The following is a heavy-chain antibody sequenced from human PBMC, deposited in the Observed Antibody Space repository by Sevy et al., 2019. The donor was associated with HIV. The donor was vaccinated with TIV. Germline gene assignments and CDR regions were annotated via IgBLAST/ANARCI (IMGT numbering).Heavy chain of an antibody. Sequence: SGPTLVNPTQTLTLTCTFSGFSLSSSGVSVGWTRQPPGKAPEWLAFIYWDDEKRYSPSLESRLTITKDTSKNQVVLSMTNMEPVDTATYHSTYTVIELGNCSGGTCYYSDHWGQGTLVTVSS. CDR2: IYWDDEK. J-gene: IGHJ4*02. CDR3: TYTVIELGNCSGGTCYYSDH. V-gene: IGHV2-5*02. CDR1: GFSLSSSGVS. D-gene: IGHD2-15*01.